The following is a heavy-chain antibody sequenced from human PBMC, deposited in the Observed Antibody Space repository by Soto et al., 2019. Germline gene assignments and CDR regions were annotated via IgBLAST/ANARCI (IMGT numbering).Heavy chain of an antibody. J-gene: IGHJ1*01. CDR1: GFTFNIYA. CDR2: ISGNGGGT. CDR3: AKCGDDSSGRWLRYLQH. Sequence: PGGSLRLSCAASGFTFNIYAMSWVRQAPGKGLEWVSAISGNGGGTYYADSVEGRFTISRDNSNNTLYLQMSSLRAEDTAVYYCAKCGDDSSGRWLRYLQHWGQGTLVNVSS. D-gene: IGHD3-22*01. V-gene: IGHV3-23*01.